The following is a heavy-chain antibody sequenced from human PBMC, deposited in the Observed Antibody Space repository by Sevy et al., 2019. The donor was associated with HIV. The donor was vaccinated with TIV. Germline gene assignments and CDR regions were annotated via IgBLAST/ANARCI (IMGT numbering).Heavy chain of an antibody. Sequence: KQSQTLSLTCSVSGGSISGNFWTWIRQPPGKGLEWIGYIYYSGSTNSNPSLKSRVSISLDTSKNQFSLRLNSVTAADTAVYYCASGSGSYYDAFHIWGQGTMVTVSS. J-gene: IGHJ3*02. D-gene: IGHD1-26*01. CDR2: IYYSGST. CDR1: GGSISGNF. V-gene: IGHV4-59*01. CDR3: ASGSGSYYDAFHI.